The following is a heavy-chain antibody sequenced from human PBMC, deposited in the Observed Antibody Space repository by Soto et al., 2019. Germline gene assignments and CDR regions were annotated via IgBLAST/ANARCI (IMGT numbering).Heavy chain of an antibody. CDR3: AREGGDNTAMATGSLDY. CDR2: IIPIFGTA. Sequence: QVQLVQSGAEVKKPGSSVKVSCKASGGTFSSYAISWVRQAPGQGLEWMGGIIPIFGTANYAQKFQGRVTITADESTSTAYMELGSLRCEDTAVYYCAREGGDNTAMATGSLDYWGQGTLVTVSS. D-gene: IGHD5-18*01. J-gene: IGHJ4*02. V-gene: IGHV1-69*12. CDR1: GGTFSSYA.